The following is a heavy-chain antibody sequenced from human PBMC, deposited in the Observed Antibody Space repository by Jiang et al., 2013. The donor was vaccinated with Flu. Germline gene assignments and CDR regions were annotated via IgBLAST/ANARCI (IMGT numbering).Heavy chain of an antibody. CDR1: GYTFTSYG. Sequence: EVKKPGASVKVSCKASGYTFTSYGISWVRQAPGQGLEWMGWISAYNGNTNYAQKLQGRVTMTTDTSTSTAYMELRSLRSDDTAVYYCARDRSGYDFEPFFDYWGQGTLVTVSS. CDR3: ARDRSGYDFEPFFDY. V-gene: IGHV1-18*01. J-gene: IGHJ4*02. CDR2: ISAYNGNT. D-gene: IGHD5-12*01.